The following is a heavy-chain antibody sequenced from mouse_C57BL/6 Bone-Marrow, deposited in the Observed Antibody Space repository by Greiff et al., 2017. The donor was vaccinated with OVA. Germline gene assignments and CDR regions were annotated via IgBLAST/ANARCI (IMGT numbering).Heavy chain of an antibody. V-gene: IGHV1-19*01. Sequence: VQLQQSGPVLVKPGASVKMSCKASGYTFTDYYMNWVKQSHGKSLEWIGVINPYNGGTSYNQKFKGKATLTVDKSSSTAYMELNSLTSEDSAVYYCARDPYENYFDYWGQGTTLTVSS. CDR2: INPYNGGT. D-gene: IGHD2-3*01. J-gene: IGHJ2*01. CDR3: ARDPYENYFDY. CDR1: GYTFTDYY.